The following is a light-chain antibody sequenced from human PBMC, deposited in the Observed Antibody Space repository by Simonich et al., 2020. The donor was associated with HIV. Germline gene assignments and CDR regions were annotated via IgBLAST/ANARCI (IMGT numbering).Light chain of an antibody. CDR3: QQYNNWPYT. CDR1: QSVSSN. J-gene: IGKJ2*01. CDR2: DAS. V-gene: IGKV3-15*01. Sequence: EIVMTQSPATLSVSPGERATLSCRASQSVSSNLAWYQQKPGQAPMLLIYDASTRATGIPARFSCSGSGTEFTLTISSMQSEDFAVYYCQQYNNWPYTFGQGTKLEIK.